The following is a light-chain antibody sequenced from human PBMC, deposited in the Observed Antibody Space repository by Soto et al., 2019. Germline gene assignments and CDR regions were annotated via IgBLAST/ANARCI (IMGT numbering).Light chain of an antibody. V-gene: IGKV1-33*01. CDR3: QTCDSLPI. CDR1: HDITSY. Sequence: DIQMTQSPSSLSASVGDRVTFTCQASHDITSYLNWYQHKPGKAPNLLIYDASILEAGVPSRFSGSGSGTDFTFTISSLQHEDVATYYCQTCDSLPIFGPGTTVDLK. J-gene: IGKJ3*01. CDR2: DAS.